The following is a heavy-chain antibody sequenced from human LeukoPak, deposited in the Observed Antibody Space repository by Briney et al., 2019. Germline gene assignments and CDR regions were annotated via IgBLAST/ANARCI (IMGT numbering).Heavy chain of an antibody. V-gene: IGHV1-46*02. J-gene: IGHJ4*02. CDR2: INPSGGST. CDR1: GYTFNNHY. D-gene: IGHD6-19*01. Sequence: VKVSCXASGYTFNNHYMYWVRQAPGQGLEWMGVINPSGGSTSYAQKFQGRVTMTRDTSTRTVYMEVNSLRSEDTAVYYCARQGTYSSAIGMGYWGQGTLVTVSS. CDR3: ARQGTYSSAIGMGY.